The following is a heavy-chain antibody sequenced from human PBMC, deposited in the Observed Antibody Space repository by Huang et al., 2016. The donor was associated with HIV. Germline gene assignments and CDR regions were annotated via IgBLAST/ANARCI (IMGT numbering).Heavy chain of an antibody. CDR1: GYTFTNYD. J-gene: IGHJ4*02. CDR2: MNHNTGNT. D-gene: IGHD4-17*01. Sequence: QVHQVQSGAEVKKPGASVKVSCKASGYTFTNYDINWVRQAPGRGLEWMGWMNHNTGNTGFAQSFQGRVTMTRKTSITTAYMELTSLTSEDTAVYYCARSAYGDLDYWGLGTLVIVSS. CDR3: ARSAYGDLDY. V-gene: IGHV1-8*02.